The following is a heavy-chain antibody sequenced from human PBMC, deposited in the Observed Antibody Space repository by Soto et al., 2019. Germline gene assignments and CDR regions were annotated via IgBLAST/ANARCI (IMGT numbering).Heavy chain of an antibody. V-gene: IGHV1-69*13. D-gene: IGHD6-19*01. CDR1: GGTFSSYA. CDR3: ARGPTAEQWLVY. Sequence: SVKVSCKAPGGTFSSYAISWVRQAPGQGLEWMGGIIPIFGTANYAQKFQGRVTITADESTSTAYMELSSLRSEDTAVYYCARGPTAEQWLVYWGQGTLVTVSS. J-gene: IGHJ4*02. CDR2: IIPIFGTA.